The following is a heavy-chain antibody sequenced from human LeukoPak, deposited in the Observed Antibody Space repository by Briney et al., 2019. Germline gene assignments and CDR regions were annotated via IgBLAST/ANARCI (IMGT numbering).Heavy chain of an antibody. Sequence: AGSLRLSCAASGFTFSSYWMHWVRQGPGKGLVWVSRINADGSSTSYADSVKGRFTISRDNAKNTLYLQMNSLRAEDTAVYYCARGGGYYGNWFDPWGQGTLVTVSS. CDR2: INADGSST. D-gene: IGHD3-3*01. CDR1: GFTFSSYW. CDR3: ARGGGYYGNWFDP. J-gene: IGHJ5*02. V-gene: IGHV3-74*01.